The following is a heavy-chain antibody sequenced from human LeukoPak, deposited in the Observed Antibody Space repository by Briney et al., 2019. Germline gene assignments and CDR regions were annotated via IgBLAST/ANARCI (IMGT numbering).Heavy chain of an antibody. CDR1: GGTFSSYA. Sequence: SVKVSCKASGGTFSSYAISWVRQAPGQGLEWRGGIIPIFGTANYAQKCQGRVTITADESTSTAYMELSSLRSEDTAVYYCAREEGYYDSSGYYPAPINYWGQGTLVTVSS. V-gene: IGHV1-69*13. J-gene: IGHJ4*02. CDR3: AREEGYYDSSGYYPAPINY. D-gene: IGHD3-22*01. CDR2: IIPIFGTA.